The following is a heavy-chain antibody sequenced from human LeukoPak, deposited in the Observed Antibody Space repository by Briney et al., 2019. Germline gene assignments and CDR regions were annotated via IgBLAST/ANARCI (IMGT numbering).Heavy chain of an antibody. Sequence: GGSLRLSCAASGFTFDDYAMHWVRQAPGKGLEWVSGISWNSGSIGYADSVKGRFNISRDNAKNSLYMQMNSLRAEDMALYYCAKAAGTGLGAFDMWGQGTMVTVSS. CDR2: ISWNSGSI. D-gene: IGHD6-13*01. CDR3: AKAAGTGLGAFDM. J-gene: IGHJ3*02. V-gene: IGHV3-9*03. CDR1: GFTFDDYA.